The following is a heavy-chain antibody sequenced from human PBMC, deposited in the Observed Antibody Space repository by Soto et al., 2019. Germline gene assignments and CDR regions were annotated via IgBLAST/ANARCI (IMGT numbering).Heavy chain of an antibody. J-gene: IGHJ6*02. CDR2: MFPGDSDT. CDR3: ARVPDSSLGTMDV. D-gene: IGHD6-19*01. CDR1: GYSFTTYW. V-gene: IGHV5-51*01. Sequence: LKISCKGSGYSFTTYWIGWVRQLPGQGLEWMGVMFPGDSDTRYSPSFRGQVTMSADPSTNTAYLEWSSLKAADSAMYYCARVPDSSLGTMDVWGQGTTVTVSS.